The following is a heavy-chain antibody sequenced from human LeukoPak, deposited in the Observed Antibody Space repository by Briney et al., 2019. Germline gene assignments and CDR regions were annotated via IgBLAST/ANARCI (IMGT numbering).Heavy chain of an antibody. J-gene: IGHJ6*02. D-gene: IGHD3-3*01. CDR3: AKGDSYYDFCLDV. V-gene: IGHV3-23*01. Sequence: GVTVRLSCAASGFTFRSFAMTWVRLAPGKGLEWVSSVSGSGAKTYYADSVKGRFTISRDNSKNMLYLQMNSLRAEDTAVYYCAKGDSYYDFCLDVWGQGTTVTVPS. CDR2: VSGSGAKT. CDR1: GFTFRSFA.